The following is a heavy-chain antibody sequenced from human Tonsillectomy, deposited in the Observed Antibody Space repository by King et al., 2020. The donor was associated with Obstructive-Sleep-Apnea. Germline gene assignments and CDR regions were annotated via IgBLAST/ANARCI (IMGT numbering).Heavy chain of an antibody. Sequence: VQLQESGPGLVKPSETLSLTCTVSGGSISNYYWSWIRQPPGKGLEWIGYMYYSGNTNFNPSLKSRVTISADTSKIQFSLRRGPVTAADTAVYYCARHRGVEDYGGYGDYFDYWGQGTLVTVSS. D-gene: IGHD5-12*01. CDR2: MYYSGNT. CDR3: ARHRGVEDYGGYGDYFDY. CDR1: GGSISNYY. J-gene: IGHJ4*02. V-gene: IGHV4-59*08.